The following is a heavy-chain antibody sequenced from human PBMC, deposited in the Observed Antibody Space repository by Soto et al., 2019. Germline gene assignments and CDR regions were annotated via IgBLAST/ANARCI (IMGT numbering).Heavy chain of an antibody. Sequence: GGSLRLSCAASGFAFSSYAMNWVRQAPGKGLEWVSYISSSSSTVSYADSVKGRFTISRDSAKNSLYLQMSSLRDDDTAVYYCARDYGYSSSWSPSFDYWGQGSLVTVSS. V-gene: IGHV3-48*02. D-gene: IGHD6-13*01. CDR1: GFAFSSYA. CDR3: ARDYGYSSSWSPSFDY. J-gene: IGHJ4*02. CDR2: ISSSSSTV.